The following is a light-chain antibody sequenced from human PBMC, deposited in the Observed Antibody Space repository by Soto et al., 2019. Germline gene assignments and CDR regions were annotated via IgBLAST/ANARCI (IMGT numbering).Light chain of an antibody. Sequence: IVMTQSPDTQSVSPGERVTLSCRAGQSVGTNLAWYQQKPGQAPRLLIYGASTRATGIPATFSGSGSGTDSTLTITSLQSEDFAVYYCQQYNNWVTFGGGTKVDIK. V-gene: IGKV3D-15*01. CDR1: QSVGTN. CDR3: QQYNNWVT. CDR2: GAS. J-gene: IGKJ4*01.